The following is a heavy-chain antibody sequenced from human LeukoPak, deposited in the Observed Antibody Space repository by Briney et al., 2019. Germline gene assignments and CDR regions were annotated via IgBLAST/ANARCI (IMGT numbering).Heavy chain of an antibody. CDR2: IYTSGST. V-gene: IGHV4-61*02. Sequence: PSQTLSLTCTVSGGSISSGSYYWSWIRQPAGKGLEWIGRIYTSGSTNYNPSLKSRVTISVDTSKNQFSLKLSSVTAADTAVYYCARSAYGGDYGVNWLDPWGQGTLVTVSS. D-gene: IGHD4-17*01. J-gene: IGHJ5*02. CDR1: GGSISSGSYY. CDR3: ARSAYGGDYGVNWLDP.